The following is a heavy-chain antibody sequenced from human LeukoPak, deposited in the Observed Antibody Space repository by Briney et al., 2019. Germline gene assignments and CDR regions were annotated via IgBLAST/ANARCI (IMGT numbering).Heavy chain of an antibody. D-gene: IGHD4-17*01. CDR2: IYYSGST. J-gene: IGHJ4*02. Sequence: SQTLSLTCTVSGGSISSGGYYWSWIRQPPGKGLEWIGYIYYSGSTYYNPSLKSRVTISVDTSKNQFSLKLSSVTAADTAVYYCARAPVYGDYPYFDYWGQGTLVTVSS. CDR1: GGSISSGGYY. V-gene: IGHV4-31*03. CDR3: ARAPVYGDYPYFDY.